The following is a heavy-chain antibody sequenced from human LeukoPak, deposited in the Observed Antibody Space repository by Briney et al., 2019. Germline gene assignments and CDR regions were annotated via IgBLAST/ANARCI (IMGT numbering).Heavy chain of an antibody. V-gene: IGHV1-18*01. CDR2: ISPYNGNT. J-gene: IGHJ1*01. Sequence: GASVKVSCKASGYTFANYGISWVRHAPGQGLEWMGWISPYNGNTNYAQKFQGRVTMTTDTSTSTAYMELRSLRSDDTAVYYCARVGSSWYVTEYFQHWGQGTLVTVSS. CDR3: ARVGSSWYVTEYFQH. CDR1: GYTFANYG. D-gene: IGHD6-13*01.